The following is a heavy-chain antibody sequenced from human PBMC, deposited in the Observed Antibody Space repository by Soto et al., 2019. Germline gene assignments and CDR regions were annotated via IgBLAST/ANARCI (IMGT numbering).Heavy chain of an antibody. V-gene: IGHV4-59*08. CDR2: IYCSGST. J-gene: IGHJ6*03. Sequence: ETLSLTCTVSGGSISSYYWSWIRQPPGKGLEWIGYIYCSGSTNYNPSLKSRVTISVDTSKNQFSLKLSPVTAADTAVYYCASSSGYYMDVWGKGTTVTVSS. CDR3: ASSSGYYMDV. CDR1: GGSISSYY. D-gene: IGHD3-3*01.